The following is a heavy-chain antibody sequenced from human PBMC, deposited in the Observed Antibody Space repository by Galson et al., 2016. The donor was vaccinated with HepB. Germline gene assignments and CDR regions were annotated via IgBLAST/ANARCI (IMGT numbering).Heavy chain of an antibody. CDR2: ISYDGTKK. CDR3: AKSFATTKYYYGMDF. J-gene: IGHJ6*02. Sequence: SLRLSCAASGFTFSTYGMHWVRQAPGKGLEWVSIISYDGTKKFYGDSVKGRFTISRDNSNNMLYLQMDSLRAEDTAVYFCAKSFATTKYYYGMDFWGQGTTVTVSS. D-gene: IGHD4-11*01. CDR1: GFTFSTYG. V-gene: IGHV3-30*18.